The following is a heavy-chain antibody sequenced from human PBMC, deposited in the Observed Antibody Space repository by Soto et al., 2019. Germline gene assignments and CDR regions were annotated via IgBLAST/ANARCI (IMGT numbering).Heavy chain of an antibody. J-gene: IGHJ4*02. V-gene: IGHV4-59*08. CDR3: ASSQGGYCRGGSCYWFDY. CDR2: IYYSGST. D-gene: IGHD2-15*01. CDR1: GGSISSYY. Sequence: SETLSLTCTVSGGSISSYYWSWIRQPPGKGLEWIGYIYYSGSTNYNPSLKSRVTISVDTSKNQFSLKLSSVTAADTAVYFCASSQGGYCRGGSCYWFDYWGQGTLVTVSS.